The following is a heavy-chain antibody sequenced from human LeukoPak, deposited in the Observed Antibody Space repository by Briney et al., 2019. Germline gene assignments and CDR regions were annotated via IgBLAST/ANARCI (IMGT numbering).Heavy chain of an antibody. V-gene: IGHV3-13*01. CDR1: GFTFSSYD. CDR2: IGTAGDT. J-gene: IGHJ4*02. CDR3: ARGLRWAAAVSSPLDY. Sequence: GGSLRLSCAASGFTFSSYDMHWVRQATGKGLEWASAIGTAGDTYSPGSVKGRFTISRENAKNSLYLQMNSLRAGDTAVYYCARGLRWAAAVSSPLDYWGQGTLVTVSS. D-gene: IGHD6-25*01.